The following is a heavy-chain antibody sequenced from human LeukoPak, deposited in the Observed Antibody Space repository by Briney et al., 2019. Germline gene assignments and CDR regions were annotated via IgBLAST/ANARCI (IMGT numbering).Heavy chain of an antibody. V-gene: IGHV4-59*08. J-gene: IGHJ6*02. CDR3: ASEVVVVAAMDYYYYGMDV. CDR2: IYYSGST. D-gene: IGHD2-15*01. Sequence: GSLRLSCAASGFTFSSYWMSWIRQPPGKGLEWIGYIYYSGSTNYNPSLKSRVTISVDTSKNQFSLKLSSVTAADTAVYYCASEVVVVAAMDYYYYGMDVWGQGTTVTVSS. CDR1: GFTFSSYW.